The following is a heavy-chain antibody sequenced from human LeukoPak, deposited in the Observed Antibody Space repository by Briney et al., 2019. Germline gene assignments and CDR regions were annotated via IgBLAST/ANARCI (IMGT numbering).Heavy chain of an antibody. Sequence: QPGGSLRLSCAASGFTFSSYAMSWVRQAPGKGLEWVSAISGSGGSTYYADSVKGRFTISRDNSKNTLYLQMNSLRAEDTAVYYCAKDVPPVQLELTGDAFDIWGQGTMVTVSS. D-gene: IGHD1-1*01. CDR2: ISGSGGST. V-gene: IGHV3-23*01. CDR1: GFTFSSYA. CDR3: AKDVPPVQLELTGDAFDI. J-gene: IGHJ3*02.